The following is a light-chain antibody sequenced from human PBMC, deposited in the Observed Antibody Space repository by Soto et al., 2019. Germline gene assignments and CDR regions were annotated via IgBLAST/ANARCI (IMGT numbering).Light chain of an antibody. CDR2: KAS. CDR1: QSFNTW. Sequence: DIQMTKSPSTLSPSVGDRVTITCRASQSFNTWLAWYQQKPGKAPNLLIYKASSLASGVPSRFSGSGPGTEFTLTISSLQPDDLATYYCQQYNSFPWTFGQGTKVDI. J-gene: IGKJ1*01. V-gene: IGKV1-5*03. CDR3: QQYNSFPWT.